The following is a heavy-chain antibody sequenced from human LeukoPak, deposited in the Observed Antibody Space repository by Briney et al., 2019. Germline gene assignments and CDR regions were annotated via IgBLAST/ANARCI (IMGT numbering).Heavy chain of an antibody. Sequence: AGGSLRLSCAASEFTFSSYGMHWVRQAPGKGLEWVAVISYDGSNKYYADSVKGRFTISRDNSKNTLYLQMNSLRAEDTAVYYCAKGLRVDFWSGYYFDYWGQGTLVTVSS. CDR2: ISYDGSNK. V-gene: IGHV3-30*18. CDR1: EFTFSSYG. CDR3: AKGLRVDFWSGYYFDY. D-gene: IGHD3-3*01. J-gene: IGHJ4*02.